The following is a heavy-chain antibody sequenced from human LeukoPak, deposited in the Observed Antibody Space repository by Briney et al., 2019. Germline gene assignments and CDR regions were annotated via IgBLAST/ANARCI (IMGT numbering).Heavy chain of an antibody. V-gene: IGHV4-59*01. CDR2: IYYSGST. J-gene: IGHJ3*02. CDR3: ARDLHDAFDI. Sequence: SETLSLTCTVSGGSISSYYWSWIRQPPGKGLEWIGYIYYSGSTNYNPSLKSRVTISVDTSKSQFSLKLSSVTAADTAVYYCARDLHDAFDIWGQGTMVTVSS. CDR1: GGSISSYY.